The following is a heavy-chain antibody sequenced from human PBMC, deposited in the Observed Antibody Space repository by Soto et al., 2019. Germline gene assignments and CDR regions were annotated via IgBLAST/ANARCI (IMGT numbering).Heavy chain of an antibody. D-gene: IGHD1-26*01. CDR1: GDSVGRGGHY. CDR2: IYWTGST. J-gene: IGHJ4*02. Sequence: QVQLQESGPGLVKPSQTLSVTCSVSGDSVGRGGHYWTWIRQHPGKGLEWIGSIYWTGSTSYNPSPKSRGTNSGDRSKNQFSLKVSSVTAADTAVYYCARDAGLASAIDYWGQGTLITVSS. V-gene: IGHV4-31*02. CDR3: ARDAGLASAIDY.